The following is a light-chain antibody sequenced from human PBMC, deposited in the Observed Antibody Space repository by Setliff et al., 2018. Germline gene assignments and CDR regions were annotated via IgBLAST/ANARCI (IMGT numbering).Light chain of an antibody. J-gene: IGLJ2*01. CDR1: SSDVGNYNF. Sequence: QSALTQPASVSGSPGQSIIISCTGTSSDVGNYNFVSWYQQNPGKAPKLMLYEVSKRPSGVSNRFSGSKSGNTASLTISGLQAEDEADYYCCSYADSSPVVFGGGTKGTVL. CDR3: CSYADSSPVV. V-gene: IGLV2-23*02. CDR2: EVS.